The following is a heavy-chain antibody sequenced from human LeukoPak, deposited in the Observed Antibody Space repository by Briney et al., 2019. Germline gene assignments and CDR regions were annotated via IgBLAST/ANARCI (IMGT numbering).Heavy chain of an antibody. CDR2: IRSKTDGETT. D-gene: IGHD2-15*01. Sequence: GGSLRLSCATSGFTFNNNAMSWVRQAPGKGLEWVGRIRSKTDGETTDYAAPVKGRFTISRDDSKNTLYLQMNSLKTEDTAVYYCTTDGRALSVWGQGTLVSVSS. CDR1: GFTFNNNA. V-gene: IGHV3-15*01. J-gene: IGHJ4*02. CDR3: TTDGRALSV.